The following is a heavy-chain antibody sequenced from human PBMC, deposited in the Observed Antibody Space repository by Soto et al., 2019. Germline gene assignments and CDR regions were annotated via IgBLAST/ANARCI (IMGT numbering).Heavy chain of an antibody. J-gene: IGHJ4*02. D-gene: IGHD4-4*01. CDR3: AREGGGKEMATVPFDY. CDR1: GYTFTSYY. Sequence: GASVKVSCKASGYTFTSYYMHWVRQAPGQGLEWMGIINPSGGSTSYAQKFQGRVTMTRDTSTSTVYMELSSLRSEDTAVYYCAREGGGKEMATVPFDYWGQGTLVTVSS. CDR2: INPSGGST. V-gene: IGHV1-46*01.